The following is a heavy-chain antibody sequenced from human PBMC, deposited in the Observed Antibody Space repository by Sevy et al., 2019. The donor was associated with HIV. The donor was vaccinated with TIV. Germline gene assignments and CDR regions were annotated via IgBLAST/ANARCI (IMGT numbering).Heavy chain of an antibody. V-gene: IGHV3-11*01. CDR2: ISSSGYTI. Sequence: GGSLRLSCTGSEFTFSDYYMSWIRQTPGKGLEWVSYISSSGYTIYYADSMKGRFTISRDNAKNSVYLQMNSLRAEDTAVYYCARRKGIHNWGGDRYYYMDVWGKGTTVTVSS. D-gene: IGHD7-27*01. CDR1: EFTFSDYY. CDR3: ARRKGIHNWGGDRYYYMDV. J-gene: IGHJ6*03.